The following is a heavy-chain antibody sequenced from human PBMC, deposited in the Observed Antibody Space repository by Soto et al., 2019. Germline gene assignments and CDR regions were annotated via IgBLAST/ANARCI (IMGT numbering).Heavy chain of an antibody. CDR2: INAADGNT. V-gene: IGHV1-3*01. J-gene: IGHJ2*01. CDR3: ARFPSAAGPRNWHFDL. CDR1: GYTFTSYA. Sequence: ASVKVSCKASGYTFTSYAMHWVRQAPGQRLEWMGWINAADGNTKYSQKFQGRVTITRDTSASTAYMELSSLRSEDTAVYYCARFPSAAGPRNWHFDLWGRGTPVTVSS. D-gene: IGHD6-13*01.